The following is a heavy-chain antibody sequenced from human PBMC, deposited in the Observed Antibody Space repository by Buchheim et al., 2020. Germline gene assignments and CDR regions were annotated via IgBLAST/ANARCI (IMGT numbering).Heavy chain of an antibody. CDR2: IYYSGST. J-gene: IGHJ5*02. V-gene: IGHV4-39*01. CDR1: GGSISSSSYY. Sequence: QVQLQQWGAGLLKPSETLSLTCTVSGGSISSSSYYWGWIRQPPGKGLEWIGSIYYSGSTYYNPSLKSRVTISVDTSKNQFSLKLSSVTAADTAVYYCARLPSYSSWGRVWFDPWGQGTL. CDR3: ARLPSYSSWGRVWFDP. D-gene: IGHD6-13*01.